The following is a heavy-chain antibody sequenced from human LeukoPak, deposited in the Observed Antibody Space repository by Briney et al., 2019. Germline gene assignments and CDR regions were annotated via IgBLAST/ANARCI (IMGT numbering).Heavy chain of an antibody. Sequence: GGSLRLSCAASGFTVSSNYMSWVRQAPGKGLEWVSVIYSGGSTYYADSVKGRFTISRDNSKNTLYLQMNSLRAEDTAVYYCARDLYCSGGSCYPGDWGQGTLVTVSS. V-gene: IGHV3-53*01. J-gene: IGHJ4*02. CDR3: ARDLYCSGGSCYPGD. D-gene: IGHD2-15*01. CDR1: GFTVSSNY. CDR2: IYSGGST.